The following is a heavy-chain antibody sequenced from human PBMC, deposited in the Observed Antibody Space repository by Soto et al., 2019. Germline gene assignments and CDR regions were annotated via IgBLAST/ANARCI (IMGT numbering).Heavy chain of an antibody. J-gene: IGHJ4*02. V-gene: IGHV3-15*07. Sequence: GGSLRLSCAASGFTFNDAWMNWVRQPPGKGLEWVGLIKSKYDGGATDYAAPVKGRFTISRDDSKNMLYLQMNSLKTEDAAVYYCTTESQHRPAYWGQGT. CDR1: GFTFNDAW. CDR2: IKSKYDGGAT. CDR3: TTESQHRPAY.